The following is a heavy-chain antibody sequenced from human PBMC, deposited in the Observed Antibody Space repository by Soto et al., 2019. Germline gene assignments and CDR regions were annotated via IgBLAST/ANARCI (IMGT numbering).Heavy chain of an antibody. CDR3: ARMPREDYYYGMDV. V-gene: IGHV1-69*13. Sequence: GASVKVSCKASGGTFSSYAISWVRQAPGQGLEWMGGIIPIFGTANYAQKFQGRVTITADESTSTAYMELSSLRAEDTAVYYCARMPREDYYYGMDVWGQGTTVTVSS. CDR2: IIPIFGTA. CDR1: GGTFSSYA. J-gene: IGHJ6*02. D-gene: IGHD2-2*01.